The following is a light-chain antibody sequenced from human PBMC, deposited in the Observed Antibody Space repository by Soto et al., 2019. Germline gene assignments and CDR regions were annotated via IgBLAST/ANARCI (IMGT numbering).Light chain of an antibody. CDR2: VAS. CDR3: QQSYNTPIT. CDR1: QSISSY. Sequence: DIEMTQAPSSLSASVGDRVTITCRASQSISSYLNWYQQKPGRAPNLLIYVASNLQSGVPSRFSGSGSGTDFTLTISSLQPEDFATYYCQQSYNTPITFGQGTRLEI. V-gene: IGKV1-39*01. J-gene: IGKJ5*01.